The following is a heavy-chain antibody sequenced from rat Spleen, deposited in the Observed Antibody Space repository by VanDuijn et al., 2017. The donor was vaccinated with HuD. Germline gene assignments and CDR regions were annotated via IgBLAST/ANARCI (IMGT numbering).Heavy chain of an antibody. D-gene: IGHD1-3*01. V-gene: IGHV5-20*01. J-gene: IGHJ4*01. CDR1: GFTFSDYY. CDR3: TTDPSNYGRVDVMDA. Sequence: EVQLVESGGGLVQPGRSLKLSCAASGFTFSDYYMAWVRQAPTKGLEWVASISYDGGSTYYRDSVKGRFTISRDNAKSSRYLQMDSLRSEDTAIYYCTTDPSNYGRVDVMDAWGQGASVTVSS. CDR2: ISYDGGST.